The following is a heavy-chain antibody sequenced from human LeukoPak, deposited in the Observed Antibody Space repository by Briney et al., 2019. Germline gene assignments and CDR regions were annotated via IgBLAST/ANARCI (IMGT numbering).Heavy chain of an antibody. CDR1: GGTFSSYT. CDR2: IIPIFGIA. CDR3: ASEYQLLNYYYYGMDV. D-gene: IGHD2-2*01. V-gene: IGHV1-69*02. Sequence: SVKVSCKASGGTFSSYTIRWVRQAPGQGLEWMGRIIPIFGIANYAQKFQGRVTITADKSTSTAYMDLSSLRSEDTAVYYCASEYQLLNYYYYGMDVWGQGTTVTVSS. J-gene: IGHJ6*02.